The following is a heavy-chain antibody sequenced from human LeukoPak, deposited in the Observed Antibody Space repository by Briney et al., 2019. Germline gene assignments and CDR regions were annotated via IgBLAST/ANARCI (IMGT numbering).Heavy chain of an antibody. V-gene: IGHV4-31*03. CDR1: GFSLSTSGMC. J-gene: IGHJ2*01. CDR3: ARAILTPSGFVWHFDL. Sequence: SGPTLVNPTQTLTLTCNFSGFSLSTSGMCVSWIRQHPGKGLEWIGYTHYSGNAYYNPSLKSRVTISVDTSKSQFSLKLSSVTAADTAVYYCARAILTPSGFVWHFDLWGRGTLVTVSS. D-gene: IGHD3-3*01. CDR2: THYSGNA.